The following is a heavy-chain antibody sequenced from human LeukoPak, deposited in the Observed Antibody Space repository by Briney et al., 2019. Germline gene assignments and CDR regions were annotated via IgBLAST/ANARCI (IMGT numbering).Heavy chain of an antibody. CDR2: ISSGGSTI. Sequence: GGSLRLSCAASEFVLSDYYMSWIRQAPGKGLEWISYISSGGSTISYADSVSGRFTISRDNAKNSLYLQMNSLRAEDTAVYYCAREMEGDYGSGTFFDHWGQGNMVTVSS. V-gene: IGHV3-11*01. J-gene: IGHJ4*02. D-gene: IGHD3-10*01. CDR3: AREMEGDYGSGTFFDH. CDR1: EFVLSDYY.